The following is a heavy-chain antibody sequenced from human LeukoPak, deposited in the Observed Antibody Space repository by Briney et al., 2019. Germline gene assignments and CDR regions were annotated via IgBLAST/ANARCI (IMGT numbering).Heavy chain of an antibody. CDR1: GYTFTGYY. V-gene: IGHV1-2*02. J-gene: IGHJ4*02. D-gene: IGHD1-26*01. Sequence: ASVKVSCKASGYTFTGYYIHWVRQAPGQGLEWMGWINPNSGGTNYAQKFQGRVTMTRDKSITTAYMELSSLRSDDTAVYYCAKGFLVGATDYWGQGTLVTVSS. CDR3: AKGFLVGATDY. CDR2: INPNSGGT.